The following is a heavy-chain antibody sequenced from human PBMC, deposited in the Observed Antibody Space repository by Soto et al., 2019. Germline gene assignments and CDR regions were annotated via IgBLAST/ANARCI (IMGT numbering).Heavy chain of an antibody. J-gene: IGHJ6*03. CDR3: GYCSGGANLYYMDV. Sequence: GGSLRLSCAASGFIVNNNFMSWVRQAPGKGLEWVSVIYRGGTTYYADSVKGRFTISSDNSENTLYLQMNSLRAEDTAVYYCGYCSGGANLYYMDVWAKGTTVTVSS. D-gene: IGHD2-15*01. CDR2: IYRGGTT. CDR1: GFIVNNNF. V-gene: IGHV3-66*01.